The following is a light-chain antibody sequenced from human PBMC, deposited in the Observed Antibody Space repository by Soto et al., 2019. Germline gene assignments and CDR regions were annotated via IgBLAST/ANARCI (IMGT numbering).Light chain of an antibody. CDR3: QQYSSYPYT. V-gene: IGKV1-5*01. CDR1: QSISTW. Sequence: DIQMTQSPSTLSASVGDRVTITCRASQSISTWLAWYQQKPGKAPNLLIFDASSLESGDPSRFSGSGSGTDFALTISSLHPDDFATYYCQQYSSYPYTFGQGTKLEIK. CDR2: DAS. J-gene: IGKJ2*01.